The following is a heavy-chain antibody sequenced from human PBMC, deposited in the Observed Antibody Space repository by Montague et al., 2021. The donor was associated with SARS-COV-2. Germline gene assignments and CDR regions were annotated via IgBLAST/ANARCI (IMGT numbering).Heavy chain of an antibody. CDR1: GFTFRSYW. D-gene: IGHD3-10*01. CDR2: IKPDGTST. V-gene: IGHV3-74*01. Sequence: SLRLSWSASGFTFRSYWMHWVRQVPGRGPVWVSRIKPDGTSTHYAASVKGRLIISRDNARNTLSLQMTNMRADDTAIYYCVRPLWFGDSDYYFESWGQGTLVTVSS. CDR3: VRPLWFGDSDYYFES. J-gene: IGHJ4*02.